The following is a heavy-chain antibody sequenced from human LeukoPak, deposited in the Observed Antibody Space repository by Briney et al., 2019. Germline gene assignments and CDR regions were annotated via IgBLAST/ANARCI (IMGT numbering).Heavy chain of an antibody. CDR3: VRGDYGDYTLFDY. CDR2: IYSGGST. D-gene: IGHD4-17*01. Sequence: GGSLRLSCAASGFTVSSNYMSWVRQAPGKGLEWVSVIYSGGSTYYADFVKGRFTISRDNSKNTLYLQMNSLRAEDTAVYYCVRGDYGDYTLFDYWGQGTLVTVSS. V-gene: IGHV3-53*01. CDR1: GFTVSSNY. J-gene: IGHJ4*02.